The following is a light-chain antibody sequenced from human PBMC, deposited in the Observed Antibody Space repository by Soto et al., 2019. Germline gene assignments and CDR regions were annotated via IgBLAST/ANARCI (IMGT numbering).Light chain of an antibody. Sequence: DIQMTQSPSSLSASVGDRVTITCRATQDISNYLAWYQQKPGKVPKVLIYAASTLQSGVPSRFSGSGSGTDFTLTINSLQPEDVATYYCQKYNSAPWTFGQGTNVEIK. CDR3: QKYNSAPWT. J-gene: IGKJ1*01. CDR2: AAS. CDR1: QDISNY. V-gene: IGKV1-27*01.